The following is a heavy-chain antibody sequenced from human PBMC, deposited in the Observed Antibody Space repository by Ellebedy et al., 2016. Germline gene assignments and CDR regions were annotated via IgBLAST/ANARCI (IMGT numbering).Heavy chain of an antibody. V-gene: IGHV2-5*01. Sequence: SGPTLVKPTQTLTLTCTFSGFSLSTSEVVVGWVRQPPGKALEWLAFIYWNDVKRYSPSLGSRITITKDTSKNQVVLTMANMDPVDTATYYCAHRTTVTSVDYWGRGTLVTVSS. D-gene: IGHD4-11*01. J-gene: IGHJ4*02. CDR3: AHRTTVTSVDY. CDR2: IYWNDVK. CDR1: GFSLSTSEVV.